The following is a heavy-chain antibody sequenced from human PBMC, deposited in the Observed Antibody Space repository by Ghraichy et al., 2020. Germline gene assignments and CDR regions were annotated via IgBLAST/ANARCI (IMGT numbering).Heavy chain of an antibody. Sequence: GESLNNSCAASGFTFSSYAMSWVRQAPGKGLEWVSAISGSGGSTYYADSVKGRFTISRDNSKNTLYLQMNSLRAEDTAVYYCAKDAAMVWDWFDPWGQGTLVTVSS. J-gene: IGHJ5*02. CDR1: GFTFSSYA. CDR2: ISGSGGST. V-gene: IGHV3-23*01. D-gene: IGHD5-18*01. CDR3: AKDAAMVWDWFDP.